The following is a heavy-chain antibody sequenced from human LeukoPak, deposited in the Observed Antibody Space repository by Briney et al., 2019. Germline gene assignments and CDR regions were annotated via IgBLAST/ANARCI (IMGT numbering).Heavy chain of an antibody. J-gene: IGHJ4*02. CDR1: GYTLTELS. CDR2: FDPEGGET. CDR3: ATTAYICGGGSCYSRPIDY. D-gene: IGHD2-15*01. V-gene: IGHV1-24*01. Sequence: GASVKVSCKVSGYTLTELSMHWVRQAPGKGLEWMGGFDPEGGETIYAQKFQGRVTMTEDTSTDTAYMELSSLRSEDTAVYYCATTAYICGGGSCYSRPIDYWGQGTLVTVSS.